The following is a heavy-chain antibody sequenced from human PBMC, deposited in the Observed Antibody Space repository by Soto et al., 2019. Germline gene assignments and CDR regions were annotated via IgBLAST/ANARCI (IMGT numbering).Heavy chain of an antibody. D-gene: IGHD6-19*01. V-gene: IGHV3-23*01. J-gene: IGHJ5*02. CDR1: GFTFSTYA. CDR2: LSGSGGST. Sequence: EVQLLESGGGLVQPGGSLRLSCVASGFTFSTYAMNWVRQAPGKGLEWVSALSGSGGSTFYADSVKGRFTISRDTSKNKLFLQMNSLRAEDTAVYYCANGSSCWYSFGFDPWGQGTLVTVSS. CDR3: ANGSSCWYSFGFDP.